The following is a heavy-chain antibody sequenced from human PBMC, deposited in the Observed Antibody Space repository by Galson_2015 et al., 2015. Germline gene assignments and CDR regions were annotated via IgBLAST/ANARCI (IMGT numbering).Heavy chain of an antibody. J-gene: IGHJ4*01. CDR1: GFTFSNYA. CDR3: AKNGVIAVAGTTNFDC. Sequence: SLRLSCAASGFTFSNYAMSWVRQAPGKGLEWVSGISGSGNSTYYADSVKGRFTISRGNSYDTLYLQMNSLRAEDTAVYYCAKNGVIAVAGTTNFDCWGQGNLVTVSS. CDR2: ISGSGNST. D-gene: IGHD6-19*01. V-gene: IGHV3-23*01.